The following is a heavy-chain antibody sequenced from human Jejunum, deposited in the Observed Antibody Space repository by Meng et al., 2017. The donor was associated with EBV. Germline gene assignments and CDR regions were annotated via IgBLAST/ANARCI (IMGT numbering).Heavy chain of an antibody. CDR1: GDSISSMTG. J-gene: IGHJ4*02. CDR2: IYHSGST. Sequence: QVLLQESGPGPVKPSGTLSFTCAVFGDSISSMTGWSWVRQPPGKGLEWIGEIYHSGSTNYNPSLKSRVTISVDKSKNQFSLKLSSVTAADTAVYYCARYGSGYFPALWYWGQGTLVTASS. D-gene: IGHD3-3*01. V-gene: IGHV4-4*02. CDR3: ARYGSGYFPALWY.